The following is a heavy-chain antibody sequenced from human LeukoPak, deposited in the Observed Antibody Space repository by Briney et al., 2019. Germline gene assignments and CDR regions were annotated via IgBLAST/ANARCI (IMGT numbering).Heavy chain of an antibody. CDR3: AKGASLFPYYFRY. CDR2: IIDTGST. Sequence: NPSETLSLTCSVSGDSIRTYYWSWIRQPPGKGLEWIGYIIDTGSTNYKPSLKTRLTMSVDVSKNQISLKLSSVTAADTAVYYCAKGASLFPYYFRYWGQGTPVTVSS. J-gene: IGHJ4*02. V-gene: IGHV4-59*01. D-gene: IGHD3-16*01. CDR1: GDSIRTYY.